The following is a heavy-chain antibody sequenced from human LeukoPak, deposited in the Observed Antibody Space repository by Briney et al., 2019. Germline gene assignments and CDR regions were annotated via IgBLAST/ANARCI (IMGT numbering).Heavy chain of an antibody. D-gene: IGHD3-22*01. Sequence: GGSLRLSCAASGFTFSTYSMNWVHQAPGKGLEWVSSISSGSSFMYYADSVKGRFTISRDNAKNSLFLQMNSLRAEDTAVYYCARESSGYFYWGQGTLVTASS. V-gene: IGHV3-21*01. J-gene: IGHJ4*02. CDR2: ISSGSSFM. CDR1: GFTFSTYS. CDR3: ARESSGYFY.